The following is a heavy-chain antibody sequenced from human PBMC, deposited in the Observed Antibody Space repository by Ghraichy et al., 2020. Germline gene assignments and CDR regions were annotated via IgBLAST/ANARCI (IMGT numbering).Heavy chain of an antibody. CDR1: GLIFSSYA. CDR3: AKEDAVSAVPDY. Sequence: LTCAASGLIFSSYAMTWVRQPPGKGLEWVSAIAGRGGNTYYADFAEGRFTISRNNSRNTLYLQMNSLRAEDTAVYYCAKEDAVSAVPDYWGQGTLVTVSS. V-gene: IGHV3-23*01. CDR2: IAGRGGNT. D-gene: IGHD2-15*01. J-gene: IGHJ4*02.